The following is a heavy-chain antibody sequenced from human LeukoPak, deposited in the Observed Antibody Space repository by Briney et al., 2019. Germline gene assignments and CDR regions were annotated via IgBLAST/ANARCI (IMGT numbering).Heavy chain of an antibody. Sequence: PGGSLRLSCAAPGFTFSSYAMHWVRQAPGKGLEWVAVISYDGSNKYYADSVKGRFTISRDNSKNTLYLQMNSLRAEDTAVYYCARDYYGDSISYFDYWGQGTLVTVSS. J-gene: IGHJ4*02. D-gene: IGHD4-17*01. CDR1: GFTFSSYA. V-gene: IGHV3-30*04. CDR3: ARDYYGDSISYFDY. CDR2: ISYDGSNK.